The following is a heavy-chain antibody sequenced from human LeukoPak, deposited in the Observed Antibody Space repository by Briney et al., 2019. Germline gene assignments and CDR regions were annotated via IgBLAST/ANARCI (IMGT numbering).Heavy chain of an antibody. J-gene: IGHJ4*02. CDR1: GFTFSSYG. Sequence: GGSLRLSCAASGFTFSSYGVHWVRQAPGKGLEWVSYISDIGSPIYYADSVKGRFTISRDNARNSLYLQMNSLRDEDTAVYYCARRIAYCAEYCYSGFDYWGQGTLVTVSS. CDR2: ISDIGSPI. CDR3: ARRIAYCAEYCYSGFDY. V-gene: IGHV3-48*02. D-gene: IGHD2-21*02.